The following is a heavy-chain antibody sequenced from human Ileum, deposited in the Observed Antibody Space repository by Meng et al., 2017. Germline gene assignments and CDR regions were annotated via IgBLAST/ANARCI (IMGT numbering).Heavy chain of an antibody. J-gene: IGHJ4*02. D-gene: IGHD2-21*01. CDR1: GFNFNNYG. V-gene: IGHV1-18*01. CDR3: ARVVWGGNYAYSFDS. CDR2: INAYNGNP. Sequence: ASVKVSCKASGFNFNNYGVSWVRQAPGQGLEWMGWINAYNGNPTYAQNLQGRVTMSTDTSTGTAYMELRSLRSDDTAVYFCARVVWGGNYAYSFDSWGQGTLVTVSS.